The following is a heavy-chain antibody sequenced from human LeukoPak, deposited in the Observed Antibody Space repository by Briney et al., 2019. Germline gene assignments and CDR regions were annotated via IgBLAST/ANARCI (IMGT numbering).Heavy chain of an antibody. CDR1: GFSFNSYW. J-gene: IGHJ3*01. CDR2: IKQDGSER. Sequence: GGSLRLSCGGSGFSFNSYWMSWVRQAPGKGLEWVANIKQDGSERHYVESVKGRFTISRDNAKNSLYLQMNRLRAEDTAIYYCAREMRRQTDAFDVWGQGTMVTVSS. CDR3: AREMRRQTDAFDV. V-gene: IGHV3-7*03. D-gene: IGHD6-25*01.